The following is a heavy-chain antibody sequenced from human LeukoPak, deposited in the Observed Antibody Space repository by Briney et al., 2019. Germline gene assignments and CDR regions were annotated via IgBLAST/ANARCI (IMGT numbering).Heavy chain of an antibody. Sequence: SETLSLTCTVSGGPINSYYWGWIRQPAGKGLEWIGRIYTTGSTHYNPSLKSRVTISVDTSKNQFSLKLTSVTAADTAMYYCARAGYTLTYYSLDYWGQGALVTVSS. CDR3: ARAGYTLTYYSLDY. CDR1: GGPINSYY. CDR2: IYTTGST. J-gene: IGHJ4*02. D-gene: IGHD1-26*01. V-gene: IGHV4-4*07.